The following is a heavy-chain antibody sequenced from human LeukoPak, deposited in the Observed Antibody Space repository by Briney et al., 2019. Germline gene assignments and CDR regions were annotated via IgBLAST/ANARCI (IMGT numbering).Heavy chain of an antibody. CDR2: INPNSGGT. CDR1: GYTFTGYY. Sequence: ASVKVSCKASGYTFTGYYMHWVRQAPGQGLEWMGWINPNSGGTNYAQKFQGRVTMTRDTSISTAYMELSRLRSDDTAVYYCARAVAAAGTRGRQDYWGQGTLVTVSS. V-gene: IGHV1-2*02. D-gene: IGHD6-13*01. J-gene: IGHJ4*02. CDR3: ARAVAAAGTRGRQDY.